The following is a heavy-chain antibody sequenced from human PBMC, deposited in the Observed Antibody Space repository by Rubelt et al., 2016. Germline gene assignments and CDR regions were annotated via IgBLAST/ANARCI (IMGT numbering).Heavy chain of an antibody. CDR3: ARLSSGWHYFDY. CDR2: IFSSWST. J-gene: IGHJ4*02. Sequence: QQQLLESGPGLVKPSETLSLTCIVSGGSISGSSYYWGWIRQPPGKGLEWIASIFSSWSTSYSPSLKRRVTISVDTSKNQFSLKLSSVTAADTAVYYCARLSSGWHYFDYWGQGTLVTVSS. V-gene: IGHV4-39*01. D-gene: IGHD6-19*01. CDR1: GGSISGSSYY.